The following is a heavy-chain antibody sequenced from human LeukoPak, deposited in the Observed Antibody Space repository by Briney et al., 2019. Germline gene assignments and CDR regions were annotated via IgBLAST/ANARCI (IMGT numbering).Heavy chain of an antibody. Sequence: GGSLRLSCAASGFTFSSYSMNWVRQAPGKGLEWVSSISSSSSYIYYADSVKGRFNISGDNAKNPLYLQMNSLRAEDTAVYYCARNGIAAAGHVVTANHWFDPWGQGTLVTVSS. J-gene: IGHJ5*02. V-gene: IGHV3-21*01. D-gene: IGHD6-13*01. CDR1: GFTFSSYS. CDR2: ISSSSSYI. CDR3: ARNGIAAAGHVVTANHWFDP.